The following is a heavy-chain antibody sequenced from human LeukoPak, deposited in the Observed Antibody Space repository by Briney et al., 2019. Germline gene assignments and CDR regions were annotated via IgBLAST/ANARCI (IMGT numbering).Heavy chain of an antibody. CDR3: AKGGSGSYYLYYYYYMDV. J-gene: IGHJ6*03. V-gene: IGHV3-30*02. CDR1: GFTFSSYG. Sequence: GGSLRLSCAASGFTFSSYGMHWVRQAPGKGLEWVAFIRYDGSNKYYADSVKGRFTISRDNSKNTLYLQMNSLRAEDTAVYYCAKGGSGSYYLYYYYYMDVWGKGTTVTISS. CDR2: IRYDGSNK. D-gene: IGHD3-10*01.